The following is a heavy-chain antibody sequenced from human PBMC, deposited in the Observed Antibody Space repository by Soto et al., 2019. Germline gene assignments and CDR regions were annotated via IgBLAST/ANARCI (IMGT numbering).Heavy chain of an antibody. D-gene: IGHD3-3*01. CDR3: ARALGYCDFWMYGMDV. CDR2: INHSGST. Sequence: QVQLQQWGAGLLKPSETLSLTCAVYGGSFSGYYWSWIRQPPGKGLEWTGEINHSGSTNYNPSLKRRVTISVGTSKNQFSLKLSSVAAADTAVYYCARALGYCDFWMYGMDVWGQGTTVTVSS. J-gene: IGHJ6*02. CDR1: GGSFSGYY. V-gene: IGHV4-34*01.